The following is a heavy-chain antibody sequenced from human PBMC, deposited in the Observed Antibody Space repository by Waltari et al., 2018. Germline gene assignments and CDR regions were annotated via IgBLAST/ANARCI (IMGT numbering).Heavy chain of an antibody. J-gene: IGHJ3*02. V-gene: IGHV1-2*06. CDR2: INPNLGGT. CDR3: TRHVSLGSDPFDI. D-gene: IGHD1-26*01. Sequence: QVQLVQSGAEVKKPGASVKVSCQASGYTLTGYYMHWVRQAPGQGLEWMGRINPNLGGTNYAQKFQGRVTMTRDTSISTAYMELSRLRSDDTAVYHCTRHVSLGSDPFDIWGQGTMVTVSS. CDR1: GYTLTGYY.